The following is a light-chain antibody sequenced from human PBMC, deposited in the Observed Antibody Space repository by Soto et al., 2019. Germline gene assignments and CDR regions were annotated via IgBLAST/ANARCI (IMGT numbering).Light chain of an antibody. CDR1: SSDVGAYDY. J-gene: IGLJ2*01. CDR2: EVS. Sequence: QSALTQPPSASRSPGQSVTISCTGTSSDVGAYDYVSWYQQHPGKAPKLMIYEVSQRPSGVPDRFSGSKSGNTASLTISGLQAEDEGDYYCSSFAGINNLLFGGGTKVTVL. CDR3: SSFAGINNLL. V-gene: IGLV2-8*02.